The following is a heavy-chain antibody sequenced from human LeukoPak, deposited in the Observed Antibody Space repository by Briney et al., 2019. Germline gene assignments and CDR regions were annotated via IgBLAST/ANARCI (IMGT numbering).Heavy chain of an antibody. CDR1: GGTFNSYA. Sequence: SVTVPFKASGGTFNSYAISWVRQAPGQGLEGMGGIIPIFGTANYPQKLQGRVTITADKSTSTAYMSLSSLRSEDTAVYYCARRIDPHLYYFDYWGQGTLVTVSS. D-gene: IGHD2-21*01. V-gene: IGHV1-69*06. CDR2: IIPIFGTA. CDR3: ARRIDPHLYYFDY. J-gene: IGHJ4*02.